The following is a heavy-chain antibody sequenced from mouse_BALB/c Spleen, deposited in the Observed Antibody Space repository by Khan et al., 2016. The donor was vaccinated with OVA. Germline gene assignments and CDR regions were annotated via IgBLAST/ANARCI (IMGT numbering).Heavy chain of an antibody. D-gene: IGHD1-1*01. CDR3: ARSVTITTVVATDFDY. Sequence: EVQLQESGPGLVKPSQSLSLTCTVTGYSITSDYAWNWIRQFPGNKLEWMGYISYSGRTSYNPSPKSRISITRDTSKNQFFLQLNSGTTEDTATYYCARSVTITTVVATDFDYWGQGTTLTVSS. V-gene: IGHV3-2*02. CDR1: GYSITSDYA. CDR2: ISYSGRT. J-gene: IGHJ2*01.